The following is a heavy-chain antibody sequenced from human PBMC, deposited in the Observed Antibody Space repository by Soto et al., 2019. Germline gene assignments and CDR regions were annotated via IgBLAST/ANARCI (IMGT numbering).Heavy chain of an antibody. J-gene: IGHJ4*02. CDR1: GGSISSYY. Sequence: ERLCRTGPVSGGSISSYYWSWIRQPPGKGLEWIGYIYYSGSTNYNPSLKSRVTISVDTSKNQFSLKLSSVTAADTAVYYCAREATSRSGNFDYWGQGTLVTVYS. V-gene: IGHV4-59*01. D-gene: IGHD6-13*01. CDR3: AREATSRSGNFDY. CDR2: IYYSGST.